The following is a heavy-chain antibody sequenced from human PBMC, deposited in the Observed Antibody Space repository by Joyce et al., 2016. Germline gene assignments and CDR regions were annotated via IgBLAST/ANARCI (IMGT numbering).Heavy chain of an antibody. Sequence: HLQESGPGLVKPSETLSLTCTISGDSFSDTSYYWSWIRQPPGKGLEWLGFIYNGETTHYHPSMGGRLSSSAGAAKKQFSLRLTSVTSADTAVYYCATALPSRVGGFQLFGLDVWGQGTTVIVS. D-gene: IGHD3-10*01. CDR1: GDSFSDTSYY. V-gene: IGHV4-61*01. CDR3: ATALPSRVGGFQLFGLDV. J-gene: IGHJ6*02. CDR2: IYNGETT.